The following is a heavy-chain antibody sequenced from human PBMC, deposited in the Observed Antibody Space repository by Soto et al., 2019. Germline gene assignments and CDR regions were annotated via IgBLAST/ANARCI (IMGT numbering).Heavy chain of an antibody. V-gene: IGHV1-69*12. CDR2: ITPMFGTA. J-gene: IGHJ2*01. CDR3: AQTLGLAVAGPGRFDL. D-gene: IGHD6-19*01. Sequence: QVQLVQSGAEVKKYGSSVKVSCKASGGTFSRYAISWVRQAPGQGLEWMGGITPMFGTANYAQKFQGRVTLTADESTSTAYMELSSLRSDDTAVYYCAQTLGLAVAGPGRFDLWGRGTLVTVSS. CDR1: GGTFSRYA.